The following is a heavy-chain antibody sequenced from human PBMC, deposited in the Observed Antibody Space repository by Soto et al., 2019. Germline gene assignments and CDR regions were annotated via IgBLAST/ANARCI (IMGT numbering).Heavy chain of an antibody. J-gene: IGHJ6*02. CDR3: ARDAYSSSWRPDYYYYYGMDV. CDR2: ISSSSSTI. CDR1: GFTFSSYS. Sequence: EVQLVESGGGLVQPGGSLRLSCAASGFTFSSYSMNWVRQAPGKGLEWVSYISSSSSTIYYADSVKGRFTISRDYAKNSLYLQMNSLSDKDTAVYYCARDAYSSSWRPDYYYYYGMDVWGQGSTVT. D-gene: IGHD6-13*01. V-gene: IGHV3-48*02.